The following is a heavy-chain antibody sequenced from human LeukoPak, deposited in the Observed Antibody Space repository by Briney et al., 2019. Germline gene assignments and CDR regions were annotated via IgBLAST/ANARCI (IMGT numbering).Heavy chain of an antibody. CDR2: IIPIFGIA. J-gene: IGHJ5*02. V-gene: IGHV1-69*13. Sequence: ASVKVSCKASGGTFSSYAISWVRQAPGQGLEWMGGIIPIFGIANYAQKFQGRVTITADESTSTAYMELSSLRSEDTAVYYCARGANTDYDSRDNWFDPWGQGTLVTVSS. CDR1: GGTFSSYA. D-gene: IGHD3-22*01. CDR3: ARGANTDYDSRDNWFDP.